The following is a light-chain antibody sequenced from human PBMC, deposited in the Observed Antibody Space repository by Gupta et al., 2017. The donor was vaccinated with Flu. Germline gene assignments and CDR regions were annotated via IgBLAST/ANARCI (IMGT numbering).Light chain of an antibody. V-gene: IGLV3-1*01. CDR3: QAWDSSTVV. CDR2: QDN. Sequence: SYELTQPPSVSVSPGQTASITCSGGKLGSKYACWYQQKPGQSPVLVIFQDNNRPSGIPERFSGSNSGNTATLTISGTQAVDEADYYCQAWDSSTVVFGGGTRLTVL. J-gene: IGLJ2*01. CDR1: KLGSKY.